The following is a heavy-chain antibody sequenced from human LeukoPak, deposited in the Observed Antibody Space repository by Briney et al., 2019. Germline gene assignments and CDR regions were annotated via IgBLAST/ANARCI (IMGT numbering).Heavy chain of an antibody. CDR1: GFTFSNAW. CDR3: TRDGEFFDY. CDR2: IKSKTVGGTT. Sequence: GGSLRLSCAASGFTFSNAWMSWVRQAPGKGLEWVGRIKSKTVGGTTDYAAPVKGRFTFSRDDSKNTLYLQMNSLKTEDTAVYYCTRDGEFFDYWGQGTLVTVSS. J-gene: IGHJ4*02. D-gene: IGHD3-10*01. V-gene: IGHV3-15*01.